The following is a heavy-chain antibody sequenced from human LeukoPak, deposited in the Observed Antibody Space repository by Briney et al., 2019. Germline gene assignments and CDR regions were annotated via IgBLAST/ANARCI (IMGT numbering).Heavy chain of an antibody. CDR1: GGSFSGYY. Sequence: SETLSLTCAVYGGSFSGYYWSWIRQPPGKGLEWIGYIYYSASTNYNPSVKSRGTISVDTSKNQFSLKLSSVTAADTAVYYCARHMTVTYDVFDIWGQGTMVTVSS. V-gene: IGHV4-34*11. D-gene: IGHD3-22*01. J-gene: IGHJ3*02. CDR2: IYYSAST. CDR3: ARHMTVTYDVFDI.